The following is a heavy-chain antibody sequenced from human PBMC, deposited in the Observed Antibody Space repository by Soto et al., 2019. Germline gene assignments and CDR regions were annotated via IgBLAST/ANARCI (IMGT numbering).Heavy chain of an antibody. D-gene: IGHD4-17*01. V-gene: IGHV4-59*08. CDR2: ISYSGST. Sequence: SETLSLTCTVSGGSISSYYWSWIRQPPGKGLEWIGFISYSGSTYYNASLKSRVTISVDTSKNQFSLKLSSVTAADTAVYYCASLRMTTLDYWGQGTLVTV. CDR3: ASLRMTTLDY. J-gene: IGHJ4*02. CDR1: GGSISSYY.